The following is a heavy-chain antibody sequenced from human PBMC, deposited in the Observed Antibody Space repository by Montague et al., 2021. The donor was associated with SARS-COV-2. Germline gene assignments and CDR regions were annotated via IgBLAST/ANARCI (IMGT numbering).Heavy chain of an antibody. Sequence: SETLSLTCAVYGGSFSGYYWSWIRQPPGKGLEWIGEIHHSGSTNYNPSLKSRVTISVDTSKNQFSLKLSSATAADTAVYYCARATLGITMIVVVMTAIDYDLGYWGQGTLVTVSS. J-gene: IGHJ4*02. CDR2: IHHSGST. CDR1: GGSFSGYY. V-gene: IGHV4-34*01. CDR3: ARATLGITMIVVVMTAIDYDLGY. D-gene: IGHD3-22*01.